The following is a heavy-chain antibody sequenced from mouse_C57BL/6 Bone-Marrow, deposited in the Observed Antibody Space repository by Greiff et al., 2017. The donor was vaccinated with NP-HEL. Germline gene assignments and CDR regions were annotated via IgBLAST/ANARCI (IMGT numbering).Heavy chain of an antibody. CDR1: GFTFSSYA. D-gene: IGHD1-1*01. CDR3: AREGGYYYSFSY. Sequence: EVQVVESGGGLVKPGGSLKLSCAASGFTFSSYAMSWVRQTPEKRLEWVATISDGGSDTYYQDKVKGRSTLSRDNAKNNHYLQMSPLKSEDTAMYYCAREGGYYYSFSYWGQGTLVTVSA. J-gene: IGHJ3*01. CDR2: ISDGGSDT. V-gene: IGHV5-4*01.